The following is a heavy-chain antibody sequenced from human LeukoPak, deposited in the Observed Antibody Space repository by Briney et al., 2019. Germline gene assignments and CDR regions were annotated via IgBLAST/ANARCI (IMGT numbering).Heavy chain of an antibody. CDR3: ASRYCTNGVCYVWFPHDAFDI. D-gene: IGHD2-8*01. Sequence: PGGSLRLSCAASGVSFSSYSMSWVRQAPGKGLEWVAAISGRGGSTYYADSVKGRFTISRDNSKNPLYLQMNSLRAEDTAVYYCASRYCTNGVCYVWFPHDAFDIWGQGTMDTVSS. J-gene: IGHJ3*02. CDR2: ISGRGGST. CDR1: GVSFSSYS. V-gene: IGHV3-23*01.